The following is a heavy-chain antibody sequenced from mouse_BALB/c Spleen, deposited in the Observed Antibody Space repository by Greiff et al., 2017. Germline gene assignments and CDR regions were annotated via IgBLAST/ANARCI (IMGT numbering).Heavy chain of an antibody. CDR3: ARENYGPFAY. J-gene: IGHJ3*01. CDR1: GYTFTSYW. Sequence: QVQLQQSGAELAKPGASVKMSCKASGYTFTSYWMHWVKQRPGQGLEWIGYINPSTGYTEYNQKFKDKATLTADKSSSTAYMQLSSLTSEDSAVYYCARENYGPFAYWGQGTLVTVSA. CDR2: INPSTGYT. D-gene: IGHD1-1*02. V-gene: IGHV1-7*01.